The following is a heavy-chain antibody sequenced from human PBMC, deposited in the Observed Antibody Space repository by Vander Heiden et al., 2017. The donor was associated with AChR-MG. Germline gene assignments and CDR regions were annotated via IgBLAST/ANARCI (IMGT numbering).Heavy chain of an antibody. CDR2: VIPKFRTS. J-gene: IGHJ4*02. CDR1: GATFTNYG. Sequence: QVPLVQSGADLKTPGSSGKVSCEAFGATFTNYGISWSRQAPGQGLEWMGGVIPKFRTSHYAPKFQGRVTITADGSTSTSYLEVRTLTSEDTAIYYCAATAGNTLYFFDHWGQGAQVTVSS. V-gene: IGHV1-69*01. D-gene: IGHD3-9*01. CDR3: AATAGNTLYFFDH.